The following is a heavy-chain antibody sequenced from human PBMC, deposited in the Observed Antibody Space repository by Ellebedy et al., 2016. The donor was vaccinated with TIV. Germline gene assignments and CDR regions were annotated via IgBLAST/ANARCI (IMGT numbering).Heavy chain of an antibody. Sequence: GESLKISCAASGFIVSSYYMSWVRQAPGKGLEWVSVIYSDGSTYYADSVKGRFTISRANSKKTLYLQMNSLIADDTSVYYCARDLVEDYDSSGYGDAFDIWGQGTMVTVSS. CDR1: GFIVSSYY. D-gene: IGHD3-22*01. J-gene: IGHJ3*02. CDR2: IYSDGST. CDR3: ARDLVEDYDSSGYGDAFDI. V-gene: IGHV3-66*01.